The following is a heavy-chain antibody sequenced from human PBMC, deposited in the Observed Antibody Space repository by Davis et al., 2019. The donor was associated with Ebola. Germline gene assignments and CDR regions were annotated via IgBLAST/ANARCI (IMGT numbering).Heavy chain of an antibody. V-gene: IGHV5-51*01. D-gene: IGHD2-2*01. CDR1: GYSFTSYW. Sequence: GESLKISCKGSGYSFTSYWIGWVRQMPGKGLEWMGIIYPGDSDTRYSPSFQGQVTISADKSISTAYLQWSSLKASDTAMYYCARRDEGYCSSTSCPNWFDPWGQGTLVTVSS. J-gene: IGHJ5*02. CDR2: IYPGDSDT. CDR3: ARRDEGYCSSTSCPNWFDP.